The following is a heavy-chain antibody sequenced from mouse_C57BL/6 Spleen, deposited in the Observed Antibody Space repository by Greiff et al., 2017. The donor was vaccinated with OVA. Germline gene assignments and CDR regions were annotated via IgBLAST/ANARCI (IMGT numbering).Heavy chain of an antibody. V-gene: IGHV1-77*01. CDR1: GYTFTDYY. Sequence: QVQLQQSGAELVKPGASVKISCKASGYTFTDYYINWVKQRPGQGLEWIGKIGPGSGSTYYNEKFKGKATLTADKSSSTAYVQLSSLTSEDSAVNVCASSLPYAMDYWGQGTTVTVSS. D-gene: IGHD6-5*01. CDR3: ASSLPYAMDY. CDR2: IGPGSGST. J-gene: IGHJ4*01.